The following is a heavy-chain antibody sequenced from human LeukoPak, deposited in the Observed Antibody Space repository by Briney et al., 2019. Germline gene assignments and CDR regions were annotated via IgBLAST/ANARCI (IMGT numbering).Heavy chain of an antibody. CDR3: ARDGGDVVTGFDP. J-gene: IGHJ5*02. Sequence: ASVKVSCKASGYTFTSYGISWVRQAPGQGLEWMGWISAYNGNTNYAQKLQGRVTVTTDTSTSTAYMELRRLRSDDTAVYYCARDGGDVVTGFDPWGQGTLVTVSS. V-gene: IGHV1-18*01. CDR1: GYTFTSYG. D-gene: IGHD2-15*01. CDR2: ISAYNGNT.